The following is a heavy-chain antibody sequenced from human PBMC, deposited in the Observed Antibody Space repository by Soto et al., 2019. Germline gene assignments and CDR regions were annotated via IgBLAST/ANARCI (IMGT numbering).Heavy chain of an antibody. Sequence: QVQLVQSGAEVKKPGASVKVSCKASGYTFTSYGIGWVRQAPGQGLEWMGWISAYNGNTNYAQKLQGRVTMTTDTSTGTAYMELRSLRSDDTAVYYCARVAAITIFRLALGIWGQGTMVTVSS. CDR3: ARVAAITIFRLALGI. D-gene: IGHD3-3*01. CDR1: GYTFTSYG. V-gene: IGHV1-18*01. J-gene: IGHJ3*02. CDR2: ISAYNGNT.